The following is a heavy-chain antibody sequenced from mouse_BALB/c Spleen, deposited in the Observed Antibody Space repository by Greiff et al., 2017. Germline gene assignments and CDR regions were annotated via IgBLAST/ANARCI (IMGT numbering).Heavy chain of an antibody. Sequence: DVHLVESGGGLVQPGGSLKLSCAASGFTFSSYGMSWVRQTPDKRLELVATINSNGGSTYYPDSVKGRFTISRDNAKNTLYLQMSSLKSEDTAMYYCAREEPDYAMDYWGQGTSVTVSS. CDR2: INSNGGST. CDR1: GFTFSSYG. V-gene: IGHV5-6-3*01. CDR3: AREEPDYAMDY. J-gene: IGHJ4*01.